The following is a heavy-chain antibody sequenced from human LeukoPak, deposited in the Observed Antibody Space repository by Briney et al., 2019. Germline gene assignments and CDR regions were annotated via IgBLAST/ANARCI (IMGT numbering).Heavy chain of an antibody. CDR3: ARSQGGNTLWFDP. Sequence: ASVKVSCKASGYTFTRYYLHWVRQAPGQGLEWMGIINTSGGSTTYAQKFQGRVSMTRDTSTSTVYLEVSSLRSEDTAVYYCARSQGGNTLWFDPWGQGTLVTVSS. CDR2: INTSGGST. J-gene: IGHJ5*02. V-gene: IGHV1-46*01. D-gene: IGHD4-23*01. CDR1: GYTFTRYY.